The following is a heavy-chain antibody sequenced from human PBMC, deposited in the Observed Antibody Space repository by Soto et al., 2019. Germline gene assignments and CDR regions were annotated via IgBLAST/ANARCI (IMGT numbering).Heavy chain of an antibody. CDR2: SIPLFGTT. V-gene: IGHV1-69*01. Sequence: QVQLVQSGAEVKKPGSSVKVSCKASGGTISIYAVNWVRQAPGQGLEWVGGSIPLFGTTNYAQKFQGRVTITADESTSTAYLELSSLRSEDTAVYYCARVKGPRLLNCFDYWGQGTLVTVSS. CDR1: GGTISIYA. J-gene: IGHJ4*02. CDR3: ARVKGPRLLNCFDY.